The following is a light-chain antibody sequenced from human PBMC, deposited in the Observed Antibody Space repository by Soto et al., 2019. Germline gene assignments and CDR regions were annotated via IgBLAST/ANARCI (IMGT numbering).Light chain of an antibody. J-gene: IGLJ1*01. CDR2: QVT. V-gene: IGLV2-14*01. CDR1: SSDLAIYNY. Sequence: QSVLTRPASVSGSPGQSITISCTGTSSDLAIYNYVSWYQQQPGKAPKLMIYQVTNRPSGVYNRFSGSKSGNTASLTISGLQAEDEADYYCCSYAGSYTFVFGTGTKVTVL. CDR3: CSYAGSYTFV.